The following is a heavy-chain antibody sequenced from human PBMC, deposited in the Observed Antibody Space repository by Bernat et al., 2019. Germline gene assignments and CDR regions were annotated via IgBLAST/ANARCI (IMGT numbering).Heavy chain of an antibody. J-gene: IGHJ4*02. V-gene: IGHV3-15*05. D-gene: IGHD1-14*01. Sequence: EVQLVESGGGLVKPGESLRLSCAASGLSVSNAWMCWVRQAPGKGLEWVSRIKSKSEGRTAEYTEHVKGRFTISRDDSKNTLNLQMNSLNTEDTAVYYCAAGTSWGQGIRVTISS. CDR1: GLSVSNAW. CDR2: IKSKSEGRTA. CDR3: AAGTS.